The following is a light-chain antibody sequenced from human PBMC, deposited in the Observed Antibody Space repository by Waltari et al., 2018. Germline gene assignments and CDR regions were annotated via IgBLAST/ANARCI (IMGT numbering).Light chain of an antibody. CDR3: ASETSTTTLYV. CDR2: HVS. J-gene: IGLJ1*01. V-gene: IGLV2-14*03. CDR1: SSDIGFYTF. Sequence: HSALTQPASVSGSPGQSITLPCTGPSSDIGFYTFVSWYQQHPGKAPKVMIYHVSNRPSGVSNRFSGSKSGNTASLTISGLQPEDEADYYCASETSTTTLYVFGSGTKVTVL.